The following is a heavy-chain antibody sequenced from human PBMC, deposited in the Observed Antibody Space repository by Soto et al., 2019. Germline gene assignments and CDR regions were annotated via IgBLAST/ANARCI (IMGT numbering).Heavy chain of an antibody. V-gene: IGHV3-33*01. CDR1: GSTFSSYG. CDR2: IGYDGSNK. CDR3: ARDMGAAGTVDY. D-gene: IGHD6-13*01. Sequence: QVQLVESGGGVVQPGRSLRLSCAASGSTFSSYGMHWVRQAPGKGLEWVAVIGYDGSNKYYADSVKGRFTISRDNSKNTLYLQMNSLRAEDKAVYYCARDMGAAGTVDYWGQGTLVTVSS. J-gene: IGHJ4*02.